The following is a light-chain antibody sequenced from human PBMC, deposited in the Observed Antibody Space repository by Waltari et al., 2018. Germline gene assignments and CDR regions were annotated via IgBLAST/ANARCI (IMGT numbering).Light chain of an antibody. V-gene: IGLV3-25*03. CDR3: QSANSNGTFVV. CDR1: ALPQQY. Sequence: SYELTQPPSVSVSPGQTARITCSGDALPQQYASWYQQKPGQAPVLVIFKDSERPSGIPERFSGSSSGTTVTLTISGVQAEDEADYYCQSANSNGTFVVFGGGTKLSVL. CDR2: KDS. J-gene: IGLJ2*01.